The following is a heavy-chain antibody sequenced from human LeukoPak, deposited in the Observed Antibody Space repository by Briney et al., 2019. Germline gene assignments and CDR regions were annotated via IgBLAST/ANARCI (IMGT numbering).Heavy chain of an antibody. CDR2: IKTDGSEK. CDR1: GFTFSGFW. D-gene: IGHD3-9*01. J-gene: IGHJ5*02. Sequence: GGSLRLSCAVSGFTFSGFWMSWSRQAPGKGLEWVANIKTDGSEKYYVDSVKGRFTISRDNAKNSLYLQMNSLRAEDTAVYYCARDYTGYFPWGQGTLVIVSS. CDR3: ARDYTGYFP. V-gene: IGHV3-7*03.